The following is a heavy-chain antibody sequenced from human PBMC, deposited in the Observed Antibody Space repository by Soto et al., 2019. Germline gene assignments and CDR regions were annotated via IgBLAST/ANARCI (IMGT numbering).Heavy chain of an antibody. CDR2: VYHNGRP. CDR1: GRSVSSVGDS. D-gene: IGHD6-19*01. V-gene: IGHV4-30-2*06. CDR3: ARVLGVPVSE. Sequence: QVQLQESGSGLVKPSQTLSLTCAVSGRSVSSVGDSWNWIRQSPGKGLEWIGYVYHNGRPYYNPSLKGRVTISLDMPKTHFSLRLTSVTASDTAVYFCARVLGVPVSEWGQGLLVNFSS. J-gene: IGHJ4*02.